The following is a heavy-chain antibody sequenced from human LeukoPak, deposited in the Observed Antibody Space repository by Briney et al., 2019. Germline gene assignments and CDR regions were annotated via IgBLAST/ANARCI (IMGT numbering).Heavy chain of an antibody. Sequence: GGSLRLSCAASGFTFSSSYMSWVRQAPGEGLEWASTSSSGNMYYADSVRGRFTTSRDNAKNLLYLQMNSLRAEDTAVYYCARKYCSGGTCYQFDYWGQGTLVTVSS. D-gene: IGHD2-15*01. V-gene: IGHV3-21*01. CDR3: ARKYCSGGTCYQFDY. J-gene: IGHJ4*02. CDR1: GFTFSSSY. CDR2: SSSGNM.